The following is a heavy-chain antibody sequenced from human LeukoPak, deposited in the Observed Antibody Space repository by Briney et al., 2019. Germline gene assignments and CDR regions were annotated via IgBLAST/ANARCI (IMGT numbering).Heavy chain of an antibody. CDR3: ARVAYYDSRGYYYPSHGMDV. D-gene: IGHD3-22*01. CDR2: IYHSGST. V-gene: IGHV4-4*02. CDR1: GGSISSSNW. J-gene: IGHJ6*02. Sequence: SETLSLTCAVSGGSISSSNWWSWVRQPPGKGLEWIGEIYHSGSTNYNPSLKSRVTISVDKSKNQFSLKLSSVTAADTAVYYCARVAYYDSRGYYYPSHGMDVWGQGTTVTVSS.